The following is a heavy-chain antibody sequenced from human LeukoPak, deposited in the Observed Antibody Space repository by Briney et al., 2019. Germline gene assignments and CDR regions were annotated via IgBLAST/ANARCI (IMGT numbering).Heavy chain of an antibody. V-gene: IGHV3-11*05. Sequence: GGSLRLSCAASGFTFSDYYMSWIRQAPGKGLEWVSYISSSSSYTNYADSVKGRFTISRDNAKNSLYLQMNSLRAEDTAVYYCATVGSSGWSKFSFDYWGQGTLVTVSS. J-gene: IGHJ4*02. CDR2: ISSSSSYT. CDR3: ATVGSSGWSKFSFDY. D-gene: IGHD6-19*01. CDR1: GFTFSDYY.